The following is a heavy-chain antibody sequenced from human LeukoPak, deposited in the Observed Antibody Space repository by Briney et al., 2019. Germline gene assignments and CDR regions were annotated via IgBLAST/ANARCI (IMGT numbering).Heavy chain of an antibody. Sequence: SETLSLTCAVSGVSISSSNWWSWVRQPPGKGLEWIGEIYHSGSTNYNPSLKSRVTISVDKSKNQFSLKLSSVTAADTAVYYCATPDGKDAFDIWGQGTMVTVSS. J-gene: IGHJ3*02. CDR3: ATPDGKDAFDI. CDR1: GVSISSSNW. CDR2: IYHSGST. D-gene: IGHD5-24*01. V-gene: IGHV4-4*02.